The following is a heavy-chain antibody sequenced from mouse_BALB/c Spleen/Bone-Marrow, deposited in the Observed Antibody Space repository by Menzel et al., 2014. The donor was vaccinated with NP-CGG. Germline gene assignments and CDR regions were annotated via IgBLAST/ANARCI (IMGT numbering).Heavy chain of an antibody. D-gene: IGHD1-1*01. J-gene: IGHJ2*01. V-gene: IGHV5-6-3*01. CDR2: INSNGGST. CDR3: ARERYYGNGRIFEY. CDR1: GFTFSSYG. Sequence: DVQLVESGGGLVQPGGSLKLSCAASGFTFSSYGMSWVRQTPDKRLELVATINSNGGSTYYPDSVKGRFTISRDNAKNTLYLQMSSLKSEDTATYYCARERYYGNGRIFEYWGQGTTLTVSS.